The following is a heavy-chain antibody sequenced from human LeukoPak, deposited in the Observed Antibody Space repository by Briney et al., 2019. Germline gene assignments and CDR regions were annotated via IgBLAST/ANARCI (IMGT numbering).Heavy chain of an antibody. CDR2: ISYDGRNK. CDR3: ARGQRAHVEWSSYMDV. V-gene: IGHV3-30*04. J-gene: IGHJ6*03. CDR1: GFSFSSYE. Sequence: GGSLRLSCAASGFSFSSYEMNWVRQAPGKGLEWMSVISYDGRNKYFADSVKGRFTLSRDNSKNTLYLQMNNLRAEDTAVYYCARGQRAHVEWSSYMDVWGKGTTVTVSS. D-gene: IGHD3-3*01.